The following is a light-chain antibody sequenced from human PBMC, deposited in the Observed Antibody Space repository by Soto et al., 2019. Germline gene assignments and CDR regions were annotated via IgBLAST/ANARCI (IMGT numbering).Light chain of an antibody. Sequence: DIQMTQSPSSLSASVGDRVTITCRASQSIGSYLNWYQQQPGRAPNLLIYAASSLQSGVPSRFSGSGSGTDFTLTISSLQAEDFATYFCQQTYSAPQTFGQGTKVDIK. J-gene: IGKJ1*01. CDR3: QQTYSAPQT. V-gene: IGKV1-39*01. CDR1: QSIGSY. CDR2: AAS.